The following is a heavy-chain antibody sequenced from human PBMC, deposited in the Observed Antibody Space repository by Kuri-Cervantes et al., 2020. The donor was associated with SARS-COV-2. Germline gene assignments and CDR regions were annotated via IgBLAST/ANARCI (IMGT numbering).Heavy chain of an antibody. CDR2: ISSSSSTI. CDR1: GFIFSSHS. CDR3: ATGKTPVRFLEWSNSRGDAFDI. J-gene: IGHJ3*02. D-gene: IGHD3-3*01. Sequence: GESLKISCAASGFIFSSHSMNWVRQAPGKGLEWVSYISSSSSTIYYADSVKGRFTISRDNAKNSLYLQMNSLRAEDTAVYYCATGKTPVRFLEWSNSRGDAFDIWGQGTMVTVSS. V-gene: IGHV3-48*01.